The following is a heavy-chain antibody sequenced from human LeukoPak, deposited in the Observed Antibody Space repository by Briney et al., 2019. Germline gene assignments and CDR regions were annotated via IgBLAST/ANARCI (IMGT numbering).Heavy chain of an antibody. CDR3: ARRVVYGSSPLDY. Sequence: SETLSLTCTVSGGSISSSSYYWGWIRQPPGKGLEWIGSTYYSGSTYYNPSLKSRVTISVDTSKNQFSLKLSSVTAADTAVYYCARRVVYGSSPLDYWGQGTLVTVSS. CDR1: GGSISSSSYY. D-gene: IGHD6-13*01. CDR2: TYYSGST. J-gene: IGHJ4*02. V-gene: IGHV4-39*01.